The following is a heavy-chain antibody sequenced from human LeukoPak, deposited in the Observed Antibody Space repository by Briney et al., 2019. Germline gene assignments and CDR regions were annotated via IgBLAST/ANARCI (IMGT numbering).Heavy chain of an antibody. D-gene: IGHD1-1*01. CDR1: GGSISSYY. CDR2: IYYSGST. Sequence: ETLSLTCTVSGGSISSYYWSCIRQPPGKGLEWIGYIYYSGSTNYNPSLKSRVTISVDTSKNQFSLKLSSVTAADTAVYYCASTTRHRWFDPWGQGTLVTVSS. J-gene: IGHJ5*02. V-gene: IGHV4-59*01. CDR3: ASTTRHRWFDP.